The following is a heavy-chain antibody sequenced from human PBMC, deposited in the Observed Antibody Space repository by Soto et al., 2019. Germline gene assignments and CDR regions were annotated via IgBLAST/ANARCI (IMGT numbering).Heavy chain of an antibody. CDR3: AKDALYDYVCGSSGY. J-gene: IGHJ4*02. D-gene: IGHD3-16*01. Sequence: EVQLLESGGGFVQPAGSLRLSCAASGFTFSSYAMSWVRQAPGKGLEWVSAISGSGGSTYYADSVKGRFTISRDNSKKTLYLQMNSLRAADTAVYYCAKDALYDYVCGSSGYWGPGTLVTVSS. CDR2: ISGSGGST. CDR1: GFTFSSYA. V-gene: IGHV3-23*01.